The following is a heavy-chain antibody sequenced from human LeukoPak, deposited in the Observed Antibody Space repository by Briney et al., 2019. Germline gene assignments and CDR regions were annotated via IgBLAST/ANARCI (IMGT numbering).Heavy chain of an antibody. Sequence: PGGSLRLSCAASGFTVSSNYMSWVRQAPGKGLXXXSVIYSGGSTYYADSVKGRFTISRDNSKNTLYLQMNSLRAEDTAVYYCARYGPSLDAFDIWGQGTMVTVSS. CDR3: ARYGPSLDAFDI. CDR2: IYSGGST. D-gene: IGHD4-17*01. CDR1: GFTVSSNY. J-gene: IGHJ3*02. V-gene: IGHV3-66*02.